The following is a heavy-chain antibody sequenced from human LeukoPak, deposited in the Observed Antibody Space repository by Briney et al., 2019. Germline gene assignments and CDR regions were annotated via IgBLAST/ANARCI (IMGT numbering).Heavy chain of an antibody. CDR3: AKGVAGLGAFDI. V-gene: IGHV3-23*01. J-gene: IGHJ3*02. D-gene: IGHD2-15*01. CDR1: GFTFSSYA. CDR2: ISGSGGST. Sequence: GGSLRLSCAASGFTFSSYAMSWVRRAPGKGLEWVSAISGSGGSTYYADSVKGRFTISRDNSKNTLYLQMNSLRAEDTAVYYCAKGVAGLGAFDIWGQGTMVTVSS.